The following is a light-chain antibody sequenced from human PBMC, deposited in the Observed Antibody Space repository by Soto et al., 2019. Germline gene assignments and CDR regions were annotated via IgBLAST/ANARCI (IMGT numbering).Light chain of an antibody. V-gene: IGKV3-11*01. CDR2: NAS. Sequence: EIVLTQSAATLSLSPGERATLSCRASQSVSSYLAWYQQKPGQAPRLLIYNASNTATGIPARFSGSGSGTDFTLSIRSLEPENFAVYSCQQRSNWPPLFGGGTKVDIK. CDR3: QQRSNWPPL. J-gene: IGKJ4*01. CDR1: QSVSSY.